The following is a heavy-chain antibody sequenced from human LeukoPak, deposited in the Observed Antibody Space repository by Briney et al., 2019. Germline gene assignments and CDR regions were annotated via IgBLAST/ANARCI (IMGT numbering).Heavy chain of an antibody. J-gene: IGHJ4*02. V-gene: IGHV3-30-3*01. CDR1: GFTFNTYA. CDR2: ISYDGSNK. CDR3: ARDKGSSGPFDY. Sequence: ARSMSLSCVVSGFTFNTYAMHCVRQAPGNVLEWVAAISYDGSNKYYADSVKGRFTISRDNSKNTLYLQMNSLRAEDTAVFYCARDKGSSGPFDYWGQGTLVTVSS. D-gene: IGHD3-22*01.